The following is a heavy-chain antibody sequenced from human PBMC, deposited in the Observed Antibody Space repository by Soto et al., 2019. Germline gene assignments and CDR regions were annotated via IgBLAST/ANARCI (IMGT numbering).Heavy chain of an antibody. Sequence: EVQLVESGGGLVQPGRSLRLSCAASGFTFDDYAMHWVRQAPGKGLEWVSGISWNSGSIGYADSVKGRFTISRDNAKNSLYLQMNSLRAEDTALYYCAKDIGLNGDYGLSIVFDIWGQGTMVTVSS. V-gene: IGHV3-9*01. J-gene: IGHJ3*02. D-gene: IGHD4-17*01. CDR2: ISWNSGSI. CDR3: AKDIGLNGDYGLSIVFDI. CDR1: GFTFDDYA.